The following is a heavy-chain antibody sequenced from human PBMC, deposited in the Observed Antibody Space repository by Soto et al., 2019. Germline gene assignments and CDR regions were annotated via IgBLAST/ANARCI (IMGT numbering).Heavy chain of an antibody. CDR1: GFTFSSYA. V-gene: IGHV3-23*01. D-gene: IGHD3-10*01. J-gene: IGHJ6*03. CDR3: ATRHYYGSGSYHTLSYYYMDV. CDR2: ISGSGGST. Sequence: GGSLRLSCAASGFTFSSYAMSWVRQAPGKGLEWVSAISGSGGSTYYADSVKGRFTISRDNSKNTLYLQMNSLRAEDTAVYYCATRHYYGSGSYHTLSYYYMDVWGKGTTVTVSS.